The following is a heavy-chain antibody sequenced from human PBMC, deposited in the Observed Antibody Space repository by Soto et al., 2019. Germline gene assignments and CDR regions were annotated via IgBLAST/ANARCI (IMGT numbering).Heavy chain of an antibody. CDR2: IYHSGST. CDR3: ARVDGGYSSGWYNY. Sequence: SETLSLTCAVSGGSISSSNWWSWVRQPPGKGLEWIGEIYHSGSTNYNPSLKSRVTISVDKSKNQFSLKLSSVTAADTAVYYCARVDGGYSSGWYNYWGQGTLVTVSS. D-gene: IGHD6-19*01. CDR1: GGSISSSNW. V-gene: IGHV4-4*02. J-gene: IGHJ4*02.